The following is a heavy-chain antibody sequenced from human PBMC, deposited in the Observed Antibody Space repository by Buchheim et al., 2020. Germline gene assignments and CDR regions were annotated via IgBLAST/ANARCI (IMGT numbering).Heavy chain of an antibody. D-gene: IGHD4-17*01. CDR1: GPSSSVYW. CDR2: ISDSGST. J-gene: IGHJ6*02. V-gene: IGHV4-59*01. Sequence: QAQLQESGPGLVKSSETLSLICTVSGPSSSVYWWSWIRQSPGKGLEWIGHISDSGSTNYNPSLEGRVSISVDTSKRQVSLNLRSVTAADTAVYYCARDLSVTTVYGLDVWGQGTT. CDR3: ARDLSVTTVYGLDV.